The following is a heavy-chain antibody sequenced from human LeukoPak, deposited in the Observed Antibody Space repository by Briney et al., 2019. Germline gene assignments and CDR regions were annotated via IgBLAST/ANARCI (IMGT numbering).Heavy chain of an antibody. CDR2: IWYDGSNK. D-gene: IGHD6-13*01. J-gene: IGHJ5*02. CDR1: GFTFSSYG. Sequence: GGSLRLSCAASGFTFSSYGMHWVRQAPGKGLEWVAVIWYDGSNKYYADSVKGRFTISRDNSKNTLYLQMNSLRAEDTAVYYCARDPGAGYSSSWYWFDPWGQGTLVTVSS. V-gene: IGHV3-33*01. CDR3: ARDPGAGYSSSWYWFDP.